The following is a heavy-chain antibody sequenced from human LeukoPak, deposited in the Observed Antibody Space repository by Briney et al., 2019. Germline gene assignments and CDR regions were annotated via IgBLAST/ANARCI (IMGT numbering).Heavy chain of an antibody. D-gene: IGHD2-2*01. CDR1: GGTFSSYA. Sequence: ASVKVSCKASGGTFSSYAISWVRQAPGQGLEWMGGIIPIFGTANYAQKFQGRVTITTVESTSTAYMELSSLRSEDTAVYYCARDHCSSTSCYYWFDPWGQGTLVTVSS. V-gene: IGHV1-69*05. J-gene: IGHJ5*02. CDR2: IIPIFGTA. CDR3: ARDHCSSTSCYYWFDP.